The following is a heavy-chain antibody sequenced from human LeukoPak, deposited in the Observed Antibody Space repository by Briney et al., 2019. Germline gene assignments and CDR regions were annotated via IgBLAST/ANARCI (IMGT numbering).Heavy chain of an antibody. D-gene: IGHD5-24*01. CDR1: GFAFTKYW. V-gene: IGHV3-7*01. J-gene: IGHJ6*02. Sequence: GGSLRLSCAASGFAFTKYWMSWVRQAPGKGLEWVANIKEDGSEKDYVDSAKGRFIISRDNAKNSQYLQMNSLRAEDTAVYYCAREFRYTVSRTNYYFYGLDVWGQGTTVTVSS. CDR3: AREFRYTVSRTNYYFYGLDV. CDR2: IKEDGSEK.